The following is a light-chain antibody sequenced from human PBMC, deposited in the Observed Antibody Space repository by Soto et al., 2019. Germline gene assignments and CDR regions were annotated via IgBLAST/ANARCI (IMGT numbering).Light chain of an antibody. Sequence: EIVLTQSPGTLSVSPGERATLSCRASQSVSGTYLAWYRQKPGQAPRLLIYGASGRAAGIPDRFSGSGFGTDFTLIISRLEPEDFAVYYCQQYGTSPPAYTFGQGTKLEIK. J-gene: IGKJ2*01. CDR1: QSVSGTY. V-gene: IGKV3-20*01. CDR3: QQYGTSPPAYT. CDR2: GAS.